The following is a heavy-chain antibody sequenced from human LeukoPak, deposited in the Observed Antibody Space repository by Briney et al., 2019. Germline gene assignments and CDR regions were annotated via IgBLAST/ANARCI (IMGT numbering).Heavy chain of an antibody. CDR3: ARAQYSGSCFDY. Sequence: SETLSLTCTVSSGSISGYFWTWIRLPPGKGLEWIGHIYYSGSTNYNPSLKSRVTISVDSSKNQFSLKVNSVTAADTAVYYCARAQYSGSCFDYWGQGTLVTVSS. J-gene: IGHJ4*02. D-gene: IGHD1-26*01. CDR2: IYYSGST. CDR1: SGSISGYF. V-gene: IGHV4-59*13.